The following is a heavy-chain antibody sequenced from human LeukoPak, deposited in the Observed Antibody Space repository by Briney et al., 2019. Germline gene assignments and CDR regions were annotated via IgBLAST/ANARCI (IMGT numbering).Heavy chain of an antibody. CDR1: GFPFSDSW. V-gene: IGHV3-7*01. J-gene: IGHJ4*02. CDR3: SRRLDY. Sequence: QPGGSLRLSCAASGFPFSDSWMDWVRQAPGKGMGWVANIKQDGSEKHYADSVKGRFTISRDNAKNSLFLQMNGLRAEDTAVYYCSRRLDYWGQGALVTVSS. CDR2: IKQDGSEK.